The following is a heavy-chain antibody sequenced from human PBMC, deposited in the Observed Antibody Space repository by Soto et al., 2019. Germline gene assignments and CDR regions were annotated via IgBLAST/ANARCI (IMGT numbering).Heavy chain of an antibody. V-gene: IGHV1-18*01. D-gene: IGHD2-15*01. Sequence: QVQLVQSGTEVKKPGASVKVSCKASGYTFNSYGISWVRQAPGQGLEWMGWISANNGDTNSAPKFQGRITMTTDTPTSTAYMELRSLRSDDTAVYYCATDYRAACGGSCYYFDYWGQGTLVTVSA. J-gene: IGHJ4*02. CDR2: ISANNGDT. CDR1: GYTFNSYG. CDR3: ATDYRAACGGSCYYFDY.